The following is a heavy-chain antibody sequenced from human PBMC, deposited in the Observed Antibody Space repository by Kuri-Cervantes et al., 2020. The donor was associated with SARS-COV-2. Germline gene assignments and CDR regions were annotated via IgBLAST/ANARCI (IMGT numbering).Heavy chain of an antibody. CDR3: ARLGGSGWPRYFDY. CDR2: IYHSGST. CDR1: GGSSTSGGYY. V-gene: IGHV4-30-2*03. J-gene: IGHJ4*02. Sequence: SETLSLTCTVSGGSSTSGGYYRSWIRQPPGKGLEWIGYIYHSGSTYYNPSLKSRVTISVGTSKNQFSLKLSSVTAADTAVYYCARLGGSGWPRYFDYWGQGTLVTVSS. D-gene: IGHD6-19*01.